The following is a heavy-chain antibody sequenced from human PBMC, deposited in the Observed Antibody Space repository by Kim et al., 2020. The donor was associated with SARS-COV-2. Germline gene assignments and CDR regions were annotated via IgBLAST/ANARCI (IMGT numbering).Heavy chain of an antibody. Sequence: SVKGRFTISRDNSKNTLYLQMNSLRAEDTAVYYCARDQLHLLVYYGMDVWGQGTTVTVSS. CDR3: ARDQLHLLVYYGMDV. D-gene: IGHD2-2*01. V-gene: IGHV3-30*07. J-gene: IGHJ6*02.